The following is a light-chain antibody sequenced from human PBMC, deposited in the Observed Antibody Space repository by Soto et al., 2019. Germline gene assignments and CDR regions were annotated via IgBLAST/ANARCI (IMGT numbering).Light chain of an antibody. CDR3: QQHTNWPPMYT. V-gene: IGKV3-11*01. CDR2: DAS. Sequence: EIVLTQSPATLSLSPGERATLSCRASQSVSSYLAWYQQKPGQAPRLLIFDASNRATGIPTRFSGSGSGTDFTLTISSLEPEDFAVYYCQQHTNWPPMYTFDQGTNLEIK. J-gene: IGKJ2*01. CDR1: QSVSSY.